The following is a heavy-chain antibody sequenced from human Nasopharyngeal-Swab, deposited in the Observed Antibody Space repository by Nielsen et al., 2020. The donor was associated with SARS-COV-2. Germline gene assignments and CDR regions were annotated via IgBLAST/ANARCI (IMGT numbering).Heavy chain of an antibody. D-gene: IGHD6-6*01. V-gene: IGHV3-11*04. Sequence: WIRQPPGKGPEWVSNISSSGTTKYCADSVKGRFTISRDNAKNSLFLQMNSLRAEDTAVYYCAKDAIEYSSSSWFGWFDPWGQGTLVTVSS. CDR2: ISSSGTTK. J-gene: IGHJ5*02. CDR3: AKDAIEYSSSSWFGWFDP.